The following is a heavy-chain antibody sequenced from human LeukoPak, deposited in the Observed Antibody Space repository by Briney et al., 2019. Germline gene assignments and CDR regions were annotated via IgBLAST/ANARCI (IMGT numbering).Heavy chain of an antibody. D-gene: IGHD5-24*01. CDR1: GFTFSDSY. V-gene: IGHV3-11*06. Sequence: GGSLRLSCAASGFTFSDSYMSWIRQTPGKGLEWLSYISSSSDTNYADSVKGRFTISRDNAKNSLYPQMNSLRAEDTAVYYCARGSRTIELGDDYWGQGTVLTVSS. CDR2: ISSSSDT. CDR3: ARGSRTIELGDDY. J-gene: IGHJ4*02.